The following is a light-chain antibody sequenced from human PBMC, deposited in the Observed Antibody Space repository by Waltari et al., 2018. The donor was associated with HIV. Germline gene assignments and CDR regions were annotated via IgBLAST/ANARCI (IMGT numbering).Light chain of an antibody. J-gene: IGLJ1*01. V-gene: IGLV3-21*02. CDR3: HVWADNTDQYV. Sequence: SYVLTQPTSVSAAPGQTATITCGGDSFGTKSVHWYQQKPGQAPVRVVYNDGFRPSGIPGRFSGSSSGNTATLSITRVEAGDEDDYYCHVWADNTDQYVFGTGTQVTVL. CDR2: NDG. CDR1: SFGTKS.